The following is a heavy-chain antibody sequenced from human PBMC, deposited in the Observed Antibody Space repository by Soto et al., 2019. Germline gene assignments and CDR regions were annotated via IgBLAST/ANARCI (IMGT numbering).Heavy chain of an antibody. CDR3: AKKGLGSLATYCSTGDCHYAFDI. CDR2: ISGGGDGT. V-gene: IGHV3-23*01. Sequence: EVQLLESGGGLVQPGGSLRLSCAASGFTFGTYAMIWVRQAPGKGLEWVSTISGGGDGTYYADSVRGRFTISRENSRNTVYLQMNSLRAEATAVYYCAKKGLGSLATYCSTGDCHYAFDIWGQGTMVTVSS. CDR1: GFTFGTYA. J-gene: IGHJ3*02. D-gene: IGHD2-15*01.